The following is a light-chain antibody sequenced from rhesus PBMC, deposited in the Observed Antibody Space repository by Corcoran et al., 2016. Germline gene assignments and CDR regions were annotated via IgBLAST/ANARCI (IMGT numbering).Light chain of an antibody. V-gene: IGKV1S14*01. CDR1: QGISNY. CDR3: QQHNSYPPT. Sequence: DIQMTQSPSSLSASVGDTVTITCRARQGISNYLAWYQQKPGKAPKPLIYYASNLESGVPSRFRGSGAGTDFTLPISSLQPEYFAIYYCQQHNSYPPTFGGGTKVEIK. J-gene: IGKJ4*01. CDR2: YAS.